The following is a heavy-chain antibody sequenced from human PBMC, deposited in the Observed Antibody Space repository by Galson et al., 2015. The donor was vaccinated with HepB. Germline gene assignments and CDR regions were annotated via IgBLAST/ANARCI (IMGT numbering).Heavy chain of an antibody. CDR3: ARDFGPCSSTSCYTSAYYY. V-gene: IGHV1-69*13. CDR2: IIPIFGTA. D-gene: IGHD2-2*02. J-gene: IGHJ4*02. CDR1: GGTFSSYA. Sequence: SVKVSCKASGGTFSSYAISWVRQAPGQGLERMGGIIPIFGTANYAQKFQGRVTITADESTSTAYMELSSLRSEDTAVYYCARDFGPCSSTSCYTSAYYYWGQGTLVTVSS.